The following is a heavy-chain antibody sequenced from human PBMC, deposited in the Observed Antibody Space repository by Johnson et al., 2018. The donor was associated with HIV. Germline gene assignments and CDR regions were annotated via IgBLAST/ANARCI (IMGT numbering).Heavy chain of an antibody. CDR2: IKHDGSIK. V-gene: IGHV3-30*02. CDR3: VKVYDRGAGGIDV. J-gene: IGHJ3*01. CDR1: GFSIHDCE. Sequence: VQLVESGGGVVQPGESLRLSCTASGFSIHDCEIHWVRQAPGKGLEWVAFIKHDGSIKLFPDSVKGRFDISRDNLRNSADLQLNSLRPEDTGVYHCVKVYDRGAGGIDVWGQGTMVAVSS. D-gene: IGHD3-10*02.